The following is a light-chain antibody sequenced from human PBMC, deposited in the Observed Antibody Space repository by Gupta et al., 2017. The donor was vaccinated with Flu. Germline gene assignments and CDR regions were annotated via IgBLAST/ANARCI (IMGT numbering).Light chain of an antibody. CDR2: EAS. J-gene: IGKJ1*01. Sequence: DIQVTQSPSTLSASVGDRVTITCRASQSLGGWVAWYQQKPEEAPKLLISEASSLESGVPSRFSGSGSGTEFTLTISSLQPDDFATYYCQQYKSFPWTCGQGTRVGIK. V-gene: IGKV1-5*03. CDR3: QQYKSFPWT. CDR1: QSLGGW.